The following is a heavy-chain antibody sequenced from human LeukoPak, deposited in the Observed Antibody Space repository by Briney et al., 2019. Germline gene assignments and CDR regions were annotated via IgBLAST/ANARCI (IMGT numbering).Heavy chain of an antibody. V-gene: IGHV3-33*01. D-gene: IGHD3-3*01. J-gene: IGHJ6*02. CDR3: GRGPPPPTYYDFWSGYFNRYYGMDV. CDR2: IWYDGSNK. Sequence: GGSPRLSCAASGFTFSSYGMHWVRQAPGKGLEWVAVIWYDGSNKYYADSVKGRFTISRDNSKNTLYLQMNSLRAEDTAVYYCGRGPPPPTYYDFWSGYFNRYYGMDVWGQGTTVTVSS. CDR1: GFTFSSYG.